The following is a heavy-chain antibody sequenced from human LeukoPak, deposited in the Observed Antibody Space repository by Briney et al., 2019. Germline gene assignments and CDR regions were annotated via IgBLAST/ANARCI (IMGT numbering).Heavy chain of an antibody. D-gene: IGHD4-17*01. Sequence: RGSLRLSCATSGFTFGSHEMNGVRQAPGKVLEWVSYISNSGSIIYYSDSVKGRFTISRDNAKKSLYLQMNSLRAEDTAVYYCARDPLFDYGDHGPSDYWGQGTLVTVSS. CDR2: ISNSGSII. V-gene: IGHV3-48*03. CDR3: ARDPLFDYGDHGPSDY. J-gene: IGHJ4*02. CDR1: GFTFGSHE.